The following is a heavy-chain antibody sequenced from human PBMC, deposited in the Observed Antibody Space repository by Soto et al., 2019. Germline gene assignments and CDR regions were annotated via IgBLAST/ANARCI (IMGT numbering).Heavy chain of an antibody. Sequence: ASVTVSCKASGYTFTSYYMHWVRQAPGQGLEWMGIINPSGGSTSYAQKFQGRVTMTRDTSTSTVYMELSSLRSEDTAVYYCARATLWFGELLGYGMDVWGQGTTVTVSS. J-gene: IGHJ6*02. D-gene: IGHD3-10*01. CDR1: GYTFTSYY. CDR2: INPSGGST. CDR3: ARATLWFGELLGYGMDV. V-gene: IGHV1-46*01.